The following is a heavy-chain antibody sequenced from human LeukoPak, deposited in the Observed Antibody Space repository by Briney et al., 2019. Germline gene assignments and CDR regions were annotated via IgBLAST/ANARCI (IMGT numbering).Heavy chain of an antibody. CDR2: IYTSGST. CDR1: GGSISSYY. D-gene: IGHD3-22*01. Sequence: PSETLSLTCTVSGGSISSYYWSWIRQPAGKGLEWIGRIYTSGSTNYNPSLKSRVTMSVDTSKNQFSLKLSSVTAADTAVYYCAGGWAYDSSGYYFDCWGQGTLVTVSS. CDR3: AGGWAYDSSGYYFDC. J-gene: IGHJ4*02. V-gene: IGHV4-4*07.